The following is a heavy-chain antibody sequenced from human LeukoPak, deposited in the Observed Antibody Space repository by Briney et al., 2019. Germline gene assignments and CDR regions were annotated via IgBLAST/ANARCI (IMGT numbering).Heavy chain of an antibody. Sequence: GRSLRLSCAASGFTLSEYGMHWVRQAPGKGLESVAVISYDGTKISYADCVKGRFSISRDKSRNTLYLQMNSLRTEDTAVFYCAKDRPGILGQWSHGTLVTVSS. V-gene: IGHV3-30*18. J-gene: IGHJ4*01. CDR2: ISYDGTKI. CDR3: AKDRPGILGQ. D-gene: IGHD3-10*01. CDR1: GFTLSEYG.